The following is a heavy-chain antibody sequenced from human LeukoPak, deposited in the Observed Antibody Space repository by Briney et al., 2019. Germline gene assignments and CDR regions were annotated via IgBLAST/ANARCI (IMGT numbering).Heavy chain of an antibody. V-gene: IGHV4-59*01. D-gene: IGHD7-27*01. J-gene: IGHJ3*02. Sequence: SETLSLTCTVSGGSISSYYWSWIRQPPGKGLEWIGYIYYSGSTNYNPSLKSRVTISVDTSKNQFSLKLSSVTAADTAVYYCARDTGPRLGIFDDAFDIWGQGTMVTVSS. CDR2: IYYSGST. CDR1: GGSISSYY. CDR3: ARDTGPRLGIFDDAFDI.